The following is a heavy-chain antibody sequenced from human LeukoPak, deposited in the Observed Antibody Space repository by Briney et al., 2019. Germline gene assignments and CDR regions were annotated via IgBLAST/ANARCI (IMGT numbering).Heavy chain of an antibody. CDR3: ARDLGRDYGDYAFDP. V-gene: IGHV4-39*02. Sequence: SETLSLTCTVSGDSVISENYYWVWIRQPPGKGLEWIGSIYSSGRVYYSPSLKSRVSISLDTSKNHFSLKLGSVTAADTAVYYCARDLGRDYGDYAFDPWGQGTLVTVSS. D-gene: IGHD4-17*01. J-gene: IGHJ5*02. CDR1: GDSVISENYY. CDR2: IYSSGRV.